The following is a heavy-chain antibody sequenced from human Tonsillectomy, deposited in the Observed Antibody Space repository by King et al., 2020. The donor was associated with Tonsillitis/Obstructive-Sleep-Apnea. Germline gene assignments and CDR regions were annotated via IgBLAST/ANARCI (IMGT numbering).Heavy chain of an antibody. J-gene: IGHJ3*02. CDR2: IYYSGST. D-gene: IGHD3-22*01. CDR3: ARSGAGSYYDSSGYSDDAFDI. Sequence: QLQESGPGLVKPSETLSLTCTVSGGSISSYYWSWLRQSPGKGLEWIGYIYYSGSTNYNPSLKSRVTISVDTSKHQFSLKLSSVTAADTPVYYCARSGAGSYYDSSGYSDDAFDIWGQGTMVTVSS. V-gene: IGHV4-59*08. CDR1: GGSISSYY.